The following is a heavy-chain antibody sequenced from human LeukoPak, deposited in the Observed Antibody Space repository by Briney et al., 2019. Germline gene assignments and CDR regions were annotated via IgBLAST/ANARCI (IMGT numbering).Heavy chain of an antibody. D-gene: IGHD5-18*01. J-gene: IGHJ4*02. CDR2: IYHSGST. Sequence: SQTLSLTCAVSGDSISSGGYSWSWIRQPPGKGLEWIGYIYHSGSTYYDPSLKSRVTLSVDMSKNQLSLKVSSVTAADTAVYYCARDAGYGHYNYWGQGTLVTVSS. V-gene: IGHV4-30-2*01. CDR1: GDSISSGGYS. CDR3: ARDAGYGHYNY.